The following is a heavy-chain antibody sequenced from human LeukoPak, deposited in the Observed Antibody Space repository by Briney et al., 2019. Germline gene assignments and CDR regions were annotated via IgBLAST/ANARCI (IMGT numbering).Heavy chain of an antibody. V-gene: IGHV4-59*01. Sequence: SETLSLTCTVSGGIRSYYWSWIRQPPGKELEWIGYIYYSGSTNYNPSLKSRVAISVDTSKKQFSLKLSSLTAADTAVYYCARGGTTVTPGLLWFDPWGQGTLVTVSS. D-gene: IGHD4-17*01. CDR2: IYYSGST. CDR1: GGIRSYY. CDR3: ARGGTTVTPGLLWFDP. J-gene: IGHJ5*02.